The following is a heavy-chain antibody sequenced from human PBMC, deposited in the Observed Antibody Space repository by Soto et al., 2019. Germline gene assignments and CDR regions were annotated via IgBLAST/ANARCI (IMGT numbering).Heavy chain of an antibody. V-gene: IGHV3-30*18. CDR3: ANPSGYDPFDY. Sequence: QVQMVESGGGVVQPGRSLRLSCAASGFTFSNYGMYWVRQAPGKGLEWVTGISYDGSNKYYADSVKGRFTISRDNSKNTLYLQMNSLRAEDTAVYYCANPSGYDPFDYWGQGTLVTVSS. CDR1: GFTFSNYG. D-gene: IGHD5-12*01. CDR2: ISYDGSNK. J-gene: IGHJ4*02.